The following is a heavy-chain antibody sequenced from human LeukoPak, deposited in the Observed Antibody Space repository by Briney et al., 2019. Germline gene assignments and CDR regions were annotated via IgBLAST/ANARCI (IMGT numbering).Heavy chain of an antibody. Sequence: PGGSLRLSCAASGFTVSSNYMSWVRQAPGKGLEWVSVIYSGGSTYYADSVKGRFTISSDNSKNTLHLQMNSLRAEDTAVYYCAREVLAGYGGNSGGYFDYWGQGTLVTVSS. CDR3: AREVLAGYGGNSGGYFDY. D-gene: IGHD4-23*01. J-gene: IGHJ4*02. V-gene: IGHV3-66*01. CDR2: IYSGGST. CDR1: GFTVSSNY.